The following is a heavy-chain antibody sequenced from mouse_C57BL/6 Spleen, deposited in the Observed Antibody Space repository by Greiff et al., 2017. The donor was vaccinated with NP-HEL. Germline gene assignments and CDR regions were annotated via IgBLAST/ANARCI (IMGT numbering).Heavy chain of an antibody. CDR2: IRNKANGYTT. Sequence: EVHLVESGGGLVQPGGSLSLSCAASGFTFTDYYMSWVRQPPGKALEWLGFIRNKANGYTTEYSASVKGRFTISRDNSQSILYLQMNALRAEDSATYYCARYRIWGYFDVWGTGTTVTVSS. CDR3: ARYRIWGYFDV. V-gene: IGHV7-3*01. J-gene: IGHJ1*03. D-gene: IGHD4-1*01. CDR1: GFTFTDYY.